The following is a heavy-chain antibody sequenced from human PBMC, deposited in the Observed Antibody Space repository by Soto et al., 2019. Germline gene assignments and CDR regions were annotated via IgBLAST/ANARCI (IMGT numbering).Heavy chain of an antibody. J-gene: IGHJ6*02. V-gene: IGHV4-30-4*01. Sequence: SETLSLTCTVSGGSISSGDYYWSWIRQPPGKGLEWIGYIYYSGSTYYNPSLKSRVTISVDTSKNQFSLKLSSVTAADTAVYYCARDRFRAAPLYYYGMDVWGQGTTVTVSS. CDR2: IYYSGST. D-gene: IGHD3-10*01. CDR3: ARDRFRAAPLYYYGMDV. CDR1: GGSISSGDYY.